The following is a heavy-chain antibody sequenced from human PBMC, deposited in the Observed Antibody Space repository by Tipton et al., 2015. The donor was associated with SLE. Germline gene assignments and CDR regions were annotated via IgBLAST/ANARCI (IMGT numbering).Heavy chain of an antibody. CDR1: GGSFSGYY. V-gene: IGHV4-34*01. CDR2: IYYSGST. Sequence: TLSLTCAVYGGSFSGYYWSWIRQPPGKGLEWIGSIYYSGSTYYNPSLKSRVTISVDTSKNQFSLKLTSVTAADTAVYYCARAFGTSWQWWFDPWGQGTLVTVSS. D-gene: IGHD2-2*01. CDR3: ARAFGTSWQWWFDP. J-gene: IGHJ5*02.